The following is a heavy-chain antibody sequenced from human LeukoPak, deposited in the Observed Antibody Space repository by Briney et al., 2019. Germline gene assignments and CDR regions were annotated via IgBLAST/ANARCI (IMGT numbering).Heavy chain of an antibody. J-gene: IGHJ4*02. CDR3: SRGKYYYDSSGYGRFDY. Sequence: SETLSLTCTVSGGSISGGDYYWSWIRQPPGKGLEWIGSIYYSGSTYYNPSLKSRVTISVDTSKNQFSLKLSSVTAADTAVYYCSRGKYYYDSSGYGRFDYWGQGTLVTVSS. D-gene: IGHD3-22*01. V-gene: IGHV4-39*07. CDR2: IYYSGST. CDR1: GGSISGGDYY.